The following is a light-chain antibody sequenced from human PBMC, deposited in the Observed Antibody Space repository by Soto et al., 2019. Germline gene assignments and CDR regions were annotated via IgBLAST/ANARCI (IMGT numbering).Light chain of an antibody. J-gene: IGLJ1*01. Sequence: QSALTQPASVSASPGQAITISCSGTSSDVGAYNYVSWYQQHPGKAPKLMIYDVSNRPSGVSNRFSGSKSGNTASLTISGLRAEDEADYYCNSYTTNNTYVFGTGTKLTVL. CDR3: NSYTTNNTYV. CDR2: DVS. CDR1: SSDVGAYNY. V-gene: IGLV2-14*03.